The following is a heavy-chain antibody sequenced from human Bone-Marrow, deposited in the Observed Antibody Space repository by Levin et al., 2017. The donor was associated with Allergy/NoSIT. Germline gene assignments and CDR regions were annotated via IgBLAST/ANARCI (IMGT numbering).Heavy chain of an antibody. J-gene: IGHJ4*02. CDR2: ISWGSGIR. V-gene: IGHV3-9*01. Sequence: QPGGSLRLSCAASGFKFDDFGMHWVRQVPGKGLEWVAGISWGSGIRGYADSVKGRFTISRDNAKNSLYLEMNSLRPEDTALYYCAKGIIYGDYRTSFDYWAQGTLVTVSS. CDR3: AKGIIYGDYRTSFDY. CDR1: GFKFDDFG. D-gene: IGHD4-17*01.